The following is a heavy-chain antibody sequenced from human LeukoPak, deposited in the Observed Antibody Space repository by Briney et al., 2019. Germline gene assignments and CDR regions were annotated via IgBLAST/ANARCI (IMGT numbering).Heavy chain of an antibody. J-gene: IGHJ4*02. D-gene: IGHD4-11*01. V-gene: IGHV4-39*07. CDR1: GGSISSSSYY. CDR2: IYYSGST. CDR3: ARGGEDYSNYFY. Sequence: PSETLSLTCTVSGGSISSSSYYWGWIRQPPGKGLEWIGSIYYSGSTYYNPPLKSRVTISVDTSKNQFSLKLSSVTAADTAVYYCARGGEDYSNYFYWGQGTLVTVSS.